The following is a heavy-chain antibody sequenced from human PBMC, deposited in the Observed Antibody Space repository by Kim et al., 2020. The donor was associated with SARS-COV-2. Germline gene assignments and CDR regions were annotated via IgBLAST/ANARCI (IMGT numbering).Heavy chain of an antibody. Sequence: GGSLRLSCATSGFTFSAYDMNWVRQAPGKGLEWLSFITKSSTTIYYADSVEGRFTISRDNAKNSLFLQMNSLRDEDTVLYYCVRDRMGGAFDMWGQGTMVIVSS. CDR3: VRDRMGGAFDM. CDR1: GFTFSAYD. J-gene: IGHJ3*02. D-gene: IGHD3-16*01. V-gene: IGHV3-48*02. CDR2: ITKSSTTI.